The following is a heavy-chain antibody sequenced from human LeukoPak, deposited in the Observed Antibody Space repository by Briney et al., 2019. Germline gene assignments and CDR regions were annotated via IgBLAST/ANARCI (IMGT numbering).Heavy chain of an antibody. Sequence: RPGGSSRLFCAASGFTFSSYAMSWVRQAPGKGLEWVSAISGSGGSTYYADSVKGRFTISRDNSKNTLYLQMNSLRAEDTAVYYCANIVVVTAIHNYWGQGTLVTVSS. CDR2: ISGSGGST. CDR3: ANIVVVTAIHNY. D-gene: IGHD2-21*02. CDR1: GFTFSSYA. V-gene: IGHV3-23*01. J-gene: IGHJ4*02.